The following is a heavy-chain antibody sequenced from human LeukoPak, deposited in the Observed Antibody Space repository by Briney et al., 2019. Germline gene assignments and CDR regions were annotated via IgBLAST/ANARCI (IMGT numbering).Heavy chain of an antibody. CDR2: ISSSGSTI. D-gene: IGHD2-15*01. CDR1: GFTFSSYE. Sequence: PGGSLRLSCAASGFTFSSYEMNWVRQAPGKGLEWVSYISSSGSTIYYADSVKGRFTVSGDNAKNSLYLQMNSLRAEDTAVYYCARELRLPYFDYWGQGTLVTVSS. CDR3: ARELRLPYFDY. V-gene: IGHV3-48*03. J-gene: IGHJ4*02.